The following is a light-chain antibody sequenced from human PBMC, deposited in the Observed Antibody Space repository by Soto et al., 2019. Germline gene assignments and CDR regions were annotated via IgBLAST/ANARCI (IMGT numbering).Light chain of an antibody. CDR1: QTISSW. CDR2: KAS. CDR3: QQSYSSPTCT. V-gene: IGKV1-5*03. J-gene: IGKJ1*01. Sequence: DIQMTQSPSTLSLAGGERVTMTCRASQTISSWLAWYQQKPGKAPKLLIYKASTLTSGVPSRFSGSGSGTEFTLTISSLQPEDFATYYCQQSYSSPTCTFGQGTKVDI.